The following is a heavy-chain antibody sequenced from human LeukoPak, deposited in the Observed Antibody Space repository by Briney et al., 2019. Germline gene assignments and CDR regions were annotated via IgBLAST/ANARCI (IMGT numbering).Heavy chain of an antibody. Sequence: SETLSLTCAVYGGSFSGYYWGWIRQPPGKGLEWIGSIYHSGSTFYNPSLKSRVTISVDTSKNQFSLKLSSVTAADSAVYYCARLNGDAVYFDYWGQGTLVTVSS. CDR1: GGSFSGYY. J-gene: IGHJ4*02. V-gene: IGHV4-38-2*01. CDR3: ARLNGDAVYFDY. CDR2: IYHSGST. D-gene: IGHD4-17*01.